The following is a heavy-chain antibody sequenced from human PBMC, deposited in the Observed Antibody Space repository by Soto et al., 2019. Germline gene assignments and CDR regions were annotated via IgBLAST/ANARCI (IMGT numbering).Heavy chain of an antibody. J-gene: IGHJ4*02. D-gene: IGHD5-18*01. CDR1: GGTFSSYA. CDR2: IIPVFGTG. CDR3: ARVGGTGGYTYGLDY. V-gene: IGHV1-69*06. Sequence: SVKVSCKASGGTFSSYAISWVRQAPGQGLEWMGGIIPVFGTGIYAQKFQGRVTITADKSTNTAYMELSSLRSEDTAVYFCARVGGTGGYTYGLDYWGQGALVTVSS.